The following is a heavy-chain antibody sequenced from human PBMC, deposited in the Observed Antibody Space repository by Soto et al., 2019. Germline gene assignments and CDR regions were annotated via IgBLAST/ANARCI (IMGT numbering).Heavy chain of an antibody. V-gene: IGHV3-33*02. CDR2: ISYDGDHK. Sequence: VGSLRLSCKPSGFTFRNYGLLWVRQAPGKGLEWVALISYDGDHKYYTDSARGRFTVSRDNFNNMMFLQMNSLRPEDSAVYYWARDHLNNSYPYDWGQGTLVTLAS. D-gene: IGHD1-1*01. CDR3: ARDHLNNSYPYD. J-gene: IGHJ4*02. CDR1: GFTFRNYG.